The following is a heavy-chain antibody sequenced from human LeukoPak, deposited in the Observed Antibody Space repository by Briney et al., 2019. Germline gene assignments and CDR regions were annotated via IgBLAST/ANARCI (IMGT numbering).Heavy chain of an antibody. J-gene: IGHJ6*02. CDR3: ARDQGLTAPPPYGLDV. Sequence: SVTVSCKTSGGTFSSSAITWVRQAPGQGLEWMGRIIPVLNITSYAQKFQGRVTITADTSTSTVYMELSSLRSEETAVYYCARDQGLTAPPPYGLDVWGQGTTVIVSS. V-gene: IGHV1-69*04. CDR2: IIPVLNIT. D-gene: IGHD4/OR15-4a*01. CDR1: GGTFSSSA.